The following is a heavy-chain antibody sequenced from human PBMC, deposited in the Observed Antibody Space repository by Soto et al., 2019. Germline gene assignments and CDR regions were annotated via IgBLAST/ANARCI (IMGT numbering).Heavy chain of an antibody. J-gene: IGHJ5*02. CDR3: VRRHVSATGIDWFDP. D-gene: IGHD6-13*01. CDR2: LNAANGDT. V-gene: IGHV1-3*01. CDR1: GYTFTSYG. Sequence: ASAKVSWKASGYTFTSYGIHWVRQAPGQRLEWMGWLNAANGDTKYSPKFQGRVTITRDTSASTAYMELSSLRSEDTAVYYCVRRHVSATGIDWFDPWGQGTLVTVSS.